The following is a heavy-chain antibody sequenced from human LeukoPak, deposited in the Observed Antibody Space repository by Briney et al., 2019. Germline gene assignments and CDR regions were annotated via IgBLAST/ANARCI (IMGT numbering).Heavy chain of an antibody. CDR2: ISGSGGST. CDR1: GFTFSSYA. J-gene: IGHJ3*02. CDR3: ARDRPVADYYDSSGSYDAFDI. D-gene: IGHD3-22*01. V-gene: IGHV3-23*01. Sequence: GGSLRLSCAASGFTFSSYAMSWVRQAPGKGLEWVSAISGSGGSTYYADSVKGRFTISRDNSKNTLYLQMNSLRAEDTAVYYCARDRPVADYYDSSGSYDAFDIWGQGTMVTVSS.